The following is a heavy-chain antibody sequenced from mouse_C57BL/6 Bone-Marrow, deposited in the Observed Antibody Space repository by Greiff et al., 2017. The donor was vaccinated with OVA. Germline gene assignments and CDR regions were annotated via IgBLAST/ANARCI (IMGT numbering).Heavy chain of an antibody. V-gene: IGHV1-64*01. CDR1: GYTFTSYW. D-gene: IGHD2-4*01. CDR3: AYDYDVAMDY. J-gene: IGHJ4*01. CDR2: IHPNSGST. Sequence: VKLQQPGAELVKPGASVKLSCKASGYTFTSYWMHWVKQRPGQGLEWIGMIHPNSGSTNYNEKFKSKATLTVDKSSSTAYMQLSSLTSEDSAVYYCAYDYDVAMDYWGQGTSVTVSS.